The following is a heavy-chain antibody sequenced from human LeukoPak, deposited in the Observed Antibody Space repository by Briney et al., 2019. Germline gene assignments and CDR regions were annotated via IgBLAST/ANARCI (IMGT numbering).Heavy chain of an antibody. Sequence: PGGSLRLSCAASGFTFSSYGMHWVRQAPGKGLEWVAVISYDGSNKYYADSVKGRFTISRDNSKNTLYLQMNSLRAEDTAVYYCAREDHSGYDFGEFDYWGQGTLVTVSS. J-gene: IGHJ4*02. CDR3: AREDHSGYDFGEFDY. V-gene: IGHV3-30*03. CDR2: ISYDGSNK. D-gene: IGHD5-12*01. CDR1: GFTFSSYG.